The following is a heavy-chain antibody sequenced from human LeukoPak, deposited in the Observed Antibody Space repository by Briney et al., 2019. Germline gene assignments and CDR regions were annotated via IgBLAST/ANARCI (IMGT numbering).Heavy chain of an antibody. V-gene: IGHV1-24*01. CDR2: FDPEDGET. Sequence: GASVKVSCKVSGYTLTELSIHWVRQAPGKGLEWMGGFDPEDGETIYAQEFQGRVTMTEDTSTDTAYMELSSLRSEDTAVYYCATLTTVTPWPDYWGQGTLVTVSS. CDR3: ATLTTVTPWPDY. D-gene: IGHD4-17*01. CDR1: GYTLTELS. J-gene: IGHJ4*02.